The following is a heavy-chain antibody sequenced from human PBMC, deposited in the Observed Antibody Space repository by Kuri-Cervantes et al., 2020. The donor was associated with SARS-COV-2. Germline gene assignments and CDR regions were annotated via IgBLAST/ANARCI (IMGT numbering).Heavy chain of an antibody. V-gene: IGHV4-39*01. CDR1: GGSISSSTYY. CDR2: IYYSGST. Sequence: SETLSLTCTVSGGSISSSTYYWGWIRQPPGKGLEWIGTIYYSGSTDYNPSLKSRVTISVDTSKNQFSLKLSSVTAADTAVYYCARVKDWFGEPKFDYWGQGTLVTVSS. CDR3: ARVKDWFGEPKFDY. J-gene: IGHJ4*02. D-gene: IGHD3-10*01.